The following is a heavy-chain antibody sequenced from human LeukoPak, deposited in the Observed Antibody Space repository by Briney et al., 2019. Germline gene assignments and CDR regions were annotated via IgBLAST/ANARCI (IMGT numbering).Heavy chain of an antibody. D-gene: IGHD6-19*01. Sequence: GASLQISGKGSGSIFNTYWIGWVRQLPGKGLECMGIIYPGDSEVRYSPSFQGQVNISANKSISTAYLQWSSLKASDSAMYYCARQVGHWLTHWGQGTLVTVSS. CDR3: ARQVGHWLTH. CDR2: IYPGDSEV. CDR1: GSIFNTYW. V-gene: IGHV5-51*01. J-gene: IGHJ4*02.